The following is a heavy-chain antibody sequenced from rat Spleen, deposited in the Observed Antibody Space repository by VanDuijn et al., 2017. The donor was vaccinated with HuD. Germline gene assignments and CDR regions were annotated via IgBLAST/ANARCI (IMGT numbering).Heavy chain of an antibody. J-gene: IGHJ4*01. D-gene: IGHD5-1*01. Sequence: EVQMVESGGGLVQPGRSLKLSCAASGFTFSDYYMAWVRQAPTKGLEWVATISYEGSGTYYGDSVRGRFTISRDNAQSTLYLQMDSLKSEDTATYYCTTDRPGALMDAWGQGASVTVSS. CDR1: GFTFSDYY. CDR2: ISYEGSGT. CDR3: TTDRPGALMDA. V-gene: IGHV5-20*01.